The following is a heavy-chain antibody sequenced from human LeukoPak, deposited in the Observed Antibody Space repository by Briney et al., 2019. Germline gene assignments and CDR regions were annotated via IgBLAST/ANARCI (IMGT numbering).Heavy chain of an antibody. D-gene: IGHD6-13*01. CDR1: GFTVSSSY. J-gene: IGHJ4*02. CDR2: IYTGGDT. Sequence: GGSLRLSCAASGFTVSSSYMSWVRQSPGRGLEWVSVIYTGGDTYYADSVKGRFTISRDTSKNTLYLQMNSLRVEDAAVYYCARATSIAAAGTWCWGQGTLVSVAS. V-gene: IGHV3-53*01. CDR3: ARATSIAAAGTWC.